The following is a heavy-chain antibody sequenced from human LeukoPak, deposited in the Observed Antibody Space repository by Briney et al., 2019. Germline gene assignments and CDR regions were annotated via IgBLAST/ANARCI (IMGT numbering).Heavy chain of an antibody. J-gene: IGHJ4*02. CDR2: ISSNGGDT. CDR1: GFTFSTYP. D-gene: IGHD3-22*01. CDR3: ARVRGYDSGVYYYDY. Sequence: GGSLRLSCVASGFTFSTYPMHWVRQAPGKGLEYVSAISSNGGDTYYTNSVKGRFTISRDNAKNTLYLQMGSLRAEDMAVYYCARVRGYDSGVYYYDYWGQGTLVTVSS. V-gene: IGHV3-64*01.